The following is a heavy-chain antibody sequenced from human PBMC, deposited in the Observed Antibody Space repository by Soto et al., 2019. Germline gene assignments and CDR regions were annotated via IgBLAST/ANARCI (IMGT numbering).Heavy chain of an antibody. CDR3: ARGSIMITFGGVIASPIDY. Sequence: QVQLQESGPGLVKPSQTLSLTCTVSGGSISSGGYYWSWIRQHPGKGLEWIGYIYYSGSTYYNPSLKSRVTLSVDTYKNQFSLKLSSVTAADTAVYYCARGSIMITFGGVIASPIDYWGQGTLVTVSS. V-gene: IGHV4-31*03. J-gene: IGHJ4*02. CDR1: GGSISSGGYY. D-gene: IGHD3-16*02. CDR2: IYYSGST.